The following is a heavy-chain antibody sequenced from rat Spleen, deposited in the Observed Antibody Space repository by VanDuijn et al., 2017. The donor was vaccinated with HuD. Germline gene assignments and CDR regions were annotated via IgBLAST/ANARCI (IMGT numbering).Heavy chain of an antibody. J-gene: IGHJ3*01. V-gene: IGHV5-58*01. D-gene: IGHD4-3*01. CDR3: AKENSGYDWFAY. CDR1: GFTFNNYW. CDR2: INTDGGST. Sequence: EVQLVESGGGLVQPGRSLKLSCVASGFTFNNYWMTWIRQAPGKGLGWVASINTDGGSTYYPDSVKGRFTISRDNAENTVYLQMNSLRSEDTATYYCAKENSGYDWFAYWGQGTLVTVSS.